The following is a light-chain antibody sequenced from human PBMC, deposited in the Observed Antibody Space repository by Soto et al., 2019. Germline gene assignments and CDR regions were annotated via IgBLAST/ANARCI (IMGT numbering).Light chain of an antibody. Sequence: QSVLTQPASVSGSPGQSITISCTGTSRDIGAYNFVSWYQQHPGKAPKLMLYDVNIRPSGVSNRFSGSKSGNTASLTNSGLQAEDEADYYCTSWTTSTTMIFGGVTKLTVL. J-gene: IGLJ2*01. CDR3: TSWTTSTTMI. CDR2: DVN. CDR1: SRDIGAYNF. V-gene: IGLV2-14*03.